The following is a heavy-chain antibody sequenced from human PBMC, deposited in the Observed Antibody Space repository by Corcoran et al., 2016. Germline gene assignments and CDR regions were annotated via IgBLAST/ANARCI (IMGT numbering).Heavy chain of an antibody. CDR3: ARVVVDTAMVGRHYYYGMDV. D-gene: IGHD5-18*01. Sequence: QVQLVQSGAEVKKPGSSVKVSCKASGGTFSSYAISWVRQAPGHGLEWMGGIIPIFGTANYAQKFQGRVTITADKSTSTAYMALSSLRSADTAVDYCARVVVDTAMVGRHYYYGMDVWGQGTTVTVSS. J-gene: IGHJ6*02. CDR2: IIPIFGTA. CDR1: GGTFSSYA. V-gene: IGHV1-69*06.